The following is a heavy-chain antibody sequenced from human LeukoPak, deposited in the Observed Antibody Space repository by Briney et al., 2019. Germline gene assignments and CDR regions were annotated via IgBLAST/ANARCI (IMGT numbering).Heavy chain of an antibody. Sequence: GGSLRLSCAASGFTFSDYYMSWIRQAPGKGLEWVSYISSSGSTIYYADSVKGRFTISRDNAKNSLYLQMNSLRAEDTAVYYCARARVEWELLLDYWGQGTLVTVSS. J-gene: IGHJ4*02. CDR2: ISSSGSTI. D-gene: IGHD1-26*01. CDR3: ARARVEWELLLDY. CDR1: GFTFSDYY. V-gene: IGHV3-11*01.